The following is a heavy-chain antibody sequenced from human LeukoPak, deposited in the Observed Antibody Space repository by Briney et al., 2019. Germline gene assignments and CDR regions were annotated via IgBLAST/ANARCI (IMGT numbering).Heavy chain of an antibody. CDR1: GGSISSSSYY. CDR2: IYYSGKT. V-gene: IGHV4-39*07. CDR3: ARDPSSGWYRWFDP. J-gene: IGHJ5*02. Sequence: SETLSLTCTVSGGSISSSSYYWGWIRQPPGKGLEWIGSIYYSGKTYYNASLKSRVTISVDTSKNQFSLKLSSVTAADTAVYYCARDPSSGWYRWFDPWGQGTLVTVSS. D-gene: IGHD6-19*01.